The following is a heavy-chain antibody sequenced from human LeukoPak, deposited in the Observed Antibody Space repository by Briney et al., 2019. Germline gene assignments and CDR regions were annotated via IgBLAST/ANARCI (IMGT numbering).Heavy chain of an antibody. CDR2: IYWDDDK. D-gene: IGHD5-24*01. CDR1: GFSLSTTGVG. J-gene: IGHJ3*02. V-gene: IGHV2-5*02. Sequence: TGPTLVNPTQTLMLTCTFSGFSLSTTGVGVGWIRQPPGKALEWLAPIYWDDDKRYSPSLKSRVTITKDTSKNQVVLIMTNMDPVDTATYYCARSRLQLPPHAFDIWGQGTMVTVSS. CDR3: ARSRLQLPPHAFDI.